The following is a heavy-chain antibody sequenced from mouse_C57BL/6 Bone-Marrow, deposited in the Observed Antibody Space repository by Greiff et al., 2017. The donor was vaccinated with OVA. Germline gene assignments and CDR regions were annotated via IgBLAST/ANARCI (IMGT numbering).Heavy chain of an antibody. D-gene: IGHD1-2*01. Sequence: DVKLVESEGGLVQPGSSMKLSCTASGFTFSDYYMAWVRQVPEKGLEWVANINYDGSSTYYLDSLKSRFIISRDNAKNILYLQMSSLKSEDTATYYCARELRPWYFDVWGTGTTVTVSS. CDR3: ARELRPWYFDV. V-gene: IGHV5-16*01. J-gene: IGHJ1*03. CDR2: INYDGSST. CDR1: GFTFSDYY.